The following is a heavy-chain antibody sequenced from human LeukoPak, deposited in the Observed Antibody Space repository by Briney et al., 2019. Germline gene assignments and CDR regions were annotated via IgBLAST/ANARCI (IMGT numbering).Heavy chain of an antibody. J-gene: IGHJ5*02. V-gene: IGHV4-38-2*02. D-gene: IGHD5-24*01. Sequence: TSETLSLTCTVSGYSISSGFYWGWIRQPPGKGLEWIGTMYHSGSTYYNPSLKSRVSISVDTSKNQFSLKLSSVTAADTAVYYCATNSFQYNWFDPWGQGTLVTVSS. CDR1: GYSISSGFY. CDR2: MYHSGST. CDR3: ATNSFQYNWFDP.